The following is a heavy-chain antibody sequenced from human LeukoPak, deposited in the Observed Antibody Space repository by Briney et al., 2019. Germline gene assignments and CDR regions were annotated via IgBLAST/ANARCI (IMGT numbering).Heavy chain of an antibody. CDR3: ARAKDGEELDY. CDR2: INSDGSST. CDR1: GFTFSSYW. D-gene: IGHD3-10*01. V-gene: IGHV3-74*01. Sequence: GGSLRLSRAASGFTFSSYWMHWVRQAPGKGLVWVSRINSDGSSTSYADSVKGRFTISRDNAKNTLYLQMNSLRAEDTAVYYCARAKDGEELDYWGQGTLVTVSS. J-gene: IGHJ4*02.